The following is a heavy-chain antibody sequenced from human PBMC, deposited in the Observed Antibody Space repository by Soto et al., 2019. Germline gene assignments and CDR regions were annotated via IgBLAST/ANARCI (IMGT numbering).Heavy chain of an antibody. CDR1: GGSISSYY. CDR3: ARLLYSSSWYGLDWYFDL. D-gene: IGHD6-13*01. Sequence: PSETLSLTCTVSGGSISSYYWSWIRQPPGKGLEWIGYIYYSGSTNYNPSLKSRVTTSVDTSKNQFSLKLSSVTAADTAVYYCARLLYSSSWYGLDWYFDLWGRGTQVTVSS. J-gene: IGHJ2*01. V-gene: IGHV4-59*01. CDR2: IYYSGST.